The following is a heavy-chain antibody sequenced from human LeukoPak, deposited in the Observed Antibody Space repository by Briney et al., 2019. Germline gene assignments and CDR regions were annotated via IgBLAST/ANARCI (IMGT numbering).Heavy chain of an antibody. CDR1: GFMFSDHW. CDR2: INAHGSQQ. CDR3: VKWGPYCSTYYCPALES. J-gene: IGHJ4*02. V-gene: IGHV3-7*01. Sequence: PGGSLRPSCAASGFMFSDHWMSWVRQAPGKGPEWVANINAHGSQQYSVDSLKGRFTVSRDNAKKSLYLQMNDVRAEDTAVNFCVKWGPYCSTYYCPALESWGQGTLVTVSS. D-gene: IGHD2-2*01.